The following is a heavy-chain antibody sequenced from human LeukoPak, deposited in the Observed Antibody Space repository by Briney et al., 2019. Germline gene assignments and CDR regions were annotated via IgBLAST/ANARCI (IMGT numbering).Heavy chain of an antibody. J-gene: IGHJ4*02. CDR1: GFTFSSYS. V-gene: IGHV3-48*01. Sequence: PGRSLRLSCAASGFTFSSYSMNWVRQAPGKGLEWVSYISSSSSTIYYADSVKGRFTISRDNAKNSLYLQMNSLRAEDTAVYYCARENAGWYSSVHFDYWGQGTLVTVSS. CDR3: ARENAGWYSSVHFDY. D-gene: IGHD6-19*01. CDR2: ISSSSSTI.